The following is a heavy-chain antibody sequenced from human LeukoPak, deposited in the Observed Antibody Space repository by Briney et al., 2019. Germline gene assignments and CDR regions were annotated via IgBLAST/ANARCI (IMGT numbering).Heavy chain of an antibody. D-gene: IGHD4-17*01. Sequence: KASETLSLTCTVSGGSLSSYFWSWIRQPPGKGLEWIGYIHNSATTNCNPSLKSRVTISLDTAKNQFSLKLTSVTAADTAVYFCARSRGGFGDYGSWFDPWGQGTLVTVSS. CDR3: ARSRGGFGDYGSWFDP. V-gene: IGHV4-59*12. J-gene: IGHJ5*02. CDR1: GGSLSSYF. CDR2: IHNSATT.